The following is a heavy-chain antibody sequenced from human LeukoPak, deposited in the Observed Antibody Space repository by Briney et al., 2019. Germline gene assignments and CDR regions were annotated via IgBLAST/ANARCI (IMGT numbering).Heavy chain of an antibody. V-gene: IGHV3-74*01. CDR2: IKPDGSST. D-gene: IGHD5-12*01. Sequence: PVGSLRPSCVSSGFTFSSKWMHWVRQAPREGVGWVSTIKPDGSSTTYADSVKGRFTISRDNAKHTLNLQMTSLRAEDTAVYYCESTIGASATYWGQGILVTVSS. J-gene: IGHJ4*02. CDR1: GFTFSSKW. CDR3: ESTIGASATY.